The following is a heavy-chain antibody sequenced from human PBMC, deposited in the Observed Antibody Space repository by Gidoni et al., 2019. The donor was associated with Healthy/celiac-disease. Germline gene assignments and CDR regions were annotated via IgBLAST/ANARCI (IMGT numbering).Heavy chain of an antibody. Sequence: EVQLVESGGGLVQPGGSLRLSCAASGFTFSSYEMNWVRQAPGKGLEWVSYISSSGSTIYYADSVKGRFTISRDNAKNSLYLQMNSLRAEDTAVYYCARGPQYYYDSRVYGMDVWGQGTTVTVSS. CDR1: GFTFSSYE. CDR3: ARGPQYYYDSRVYGMDV. V-gene: IGHV3-48*03. CDR2: ISSSGSTI. J-gene: IGHJ6*02. D-gene: IGHD3-22*01.